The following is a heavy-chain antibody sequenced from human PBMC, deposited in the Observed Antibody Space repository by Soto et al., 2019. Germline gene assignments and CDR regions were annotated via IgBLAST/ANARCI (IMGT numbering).Heavy chain of an antibody. D-gene: IGHD6-25*01. Sequence: QVHLQESAPGLVKPSETLSLTCSVSGDSVKSVGYYWTWIRQPPGKGFEWLGDIYNTGTSRYNAHPRGRLTMSAGASSNTSSLTLTAVTAADTAVYFCGRGVSSGWNPTRVDSWGHGSL. V-gene: IGHV4-30-4*08. CDR2: IYNTGTS. J-gene: IGHJ5*01. CDR1: GDSVKSVGYY. CDR3: GRGVSSGWNPTRVDS.